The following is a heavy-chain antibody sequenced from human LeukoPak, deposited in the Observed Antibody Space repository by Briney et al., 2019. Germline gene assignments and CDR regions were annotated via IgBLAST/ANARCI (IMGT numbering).Heavy chain of an antibody. J-gene: IGHJ4*02. CDR3: ARDSETIVVVPAAADY. CDR2: INPNSGGT. Sequence: VASVKVSSKASGYTFTGYYMHWVRQAPGQGLEWMGWINPNSGGTNYAQKFQGRVTMTRDTSISTAYMELSRLRSDDTAVYYCARDSETIVVVPAAADYWGQGTLVTVSS. D-gene: IGHD2-2*01. V-gene: IGHV1-2*02. CDR1: GYTFTGYY.